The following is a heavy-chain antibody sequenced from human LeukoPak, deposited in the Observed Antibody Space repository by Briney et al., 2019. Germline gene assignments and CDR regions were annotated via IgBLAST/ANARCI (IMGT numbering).Heavy chain of an antibody. D-gene: IGHD3-3*01. CDR2: IYYSGST. Sequence: SETLSLTCTVSGGSISSSSYYWGWIRQPPGKGLEWIGSIYYSGSTYYNPSLKSRVTISVDTSKNQFSLKLSSVTAADTAAYYCARHIGHYDFWSGYYYYYYGMDVWGQGTTVTVSS. CDR1: GGSISSSSYY. CDR3: ARHIGHYDFWSGYYYYYYGMDV. J-gene: IGHJ6*02. V-gene: IGHV4-39*01.